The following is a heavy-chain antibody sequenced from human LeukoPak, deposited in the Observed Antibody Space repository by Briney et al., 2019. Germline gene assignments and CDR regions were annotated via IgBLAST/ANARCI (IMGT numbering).Heavy chain of an antibody. J-gene: IGHJ4*02. CDR1: GFTFSSYE. V-gene: IGHV3-48*03. D-gene: IGHD5-24*01. CDR2: ISSSGSTI. Sequence: PGGSLRLSCAASGFTFSSYEMNWVRQAPGKGLERVSYISSSGSTIYYADSVKGRFTISRDNAKNSLYLQMNSLRAEDTAVYYCASNQRRWLQFDYWGQGTLVTVSS. CDR3: ASNQRRWLQFDY.